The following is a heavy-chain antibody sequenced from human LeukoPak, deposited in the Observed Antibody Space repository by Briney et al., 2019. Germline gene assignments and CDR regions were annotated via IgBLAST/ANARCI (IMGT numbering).Heavy chain of an antibody. CDR1: GASFSGYY. D-gene: IGHD5-18*01. CDR3: ARAMGYSYGSVHDY. CDR2: INHSGST. J-gene: IGHJ4*02. Sequence: MPSETLSLTCAVYGASFSGYYWSWIRQPPGKGLEWIGEINHSGSTNYNPSLKSRVTISVDTSKNQFSLKLSSVTAADTAVYYCARAMGYSYGSVHDYWGQGTLVTVSS. V-gene: IGHV4-34*01.